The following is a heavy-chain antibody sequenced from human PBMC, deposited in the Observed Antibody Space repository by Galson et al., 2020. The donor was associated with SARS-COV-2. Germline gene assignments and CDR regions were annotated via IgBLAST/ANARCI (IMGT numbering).Heavy chain of an antibody. J-gene: IGHJ1*01. D-gene: IGHD2-15*01. V-gene: IGHV3-66*01. CDR1: GFDIRSDY. CDR3: ARELGHCSGGTCFGYFPH. Sequence: GGSLRLSCTASGFDIRSDYMNWVRQAPGKGLEWVSVIYSDGSTYYASSVRGRFTISRDDSKNTVFLQMKSLRVEDTAVYYCARELGHCSGGTCFGYFPHWGQGSLVTVSA. CDR2: IYSDGST.